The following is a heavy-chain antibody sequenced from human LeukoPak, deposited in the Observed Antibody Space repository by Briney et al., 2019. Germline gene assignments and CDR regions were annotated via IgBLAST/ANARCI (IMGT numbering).Heavy chain of an antibody. J-gene: IGHJ4*02. D-gene: IGHD3-9*01. Sequence: AGGSLRLSCAASGFTFSSYAMSWVRQAPGKGLEWVSAISGSGGSTYYADSVKGRFTISRDNSKNTLYLQMNSLRAEDTAVYYCAKEPQYYDILTGEDYFDYWGQGTLVTVSS. V-gene: IGHV3-23*01. CDR1: GFTFSSYA. CDR2: ISGSGGST. CDR3: AKEPQYYDILTGEDYFDY.